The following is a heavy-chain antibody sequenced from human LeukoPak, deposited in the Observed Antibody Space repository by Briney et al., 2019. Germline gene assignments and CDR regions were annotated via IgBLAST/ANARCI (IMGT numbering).Heavy chain of an antibody. CDR2: ISGSGGST. Sequence: GGSLRLSCAASGFTFSSYAMSWVRQAPGKGLEWVSAISGSGGSTDYADSVKGRFTISRDNSKNTLYLQMNSLRAEDTAVYYCATDRSSWYFDYWGQGTLVTVSS. J-gene: IGHJ4*02. D-gene: IGHD6-13*01. CDR1: GFTFSSYA. CDR3: ATDRSSWYFDY. V-gene: IGHV3-23*01.